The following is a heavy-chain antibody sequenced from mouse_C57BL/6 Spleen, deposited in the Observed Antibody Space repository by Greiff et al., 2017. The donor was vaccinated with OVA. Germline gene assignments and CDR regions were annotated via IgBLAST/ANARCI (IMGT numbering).Heavy chain of an antibody. D-gene: IGHD2-4*01. CDR1: GFTFSDYG. CDR2: ISSGSSTI. V-gene: IGHV5-17*01. Sequence: EVHLVESGGGLVQPGGSMKLSCAASGFTFSDYGMHWVRQAPEKGLEWVAYISSGSSTIYYADTVKGRFTISRDNAKNTLFLQMTSLRSEDTAMYYCAREGFSDYDLYAMDYWGQGTSVTVSS. CDR3: AREGFSDYDLYAMDY. J-gene: IGHJ4*01.